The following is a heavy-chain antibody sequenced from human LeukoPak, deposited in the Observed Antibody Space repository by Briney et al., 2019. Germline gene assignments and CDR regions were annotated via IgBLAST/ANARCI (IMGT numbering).Heavy chain of an antibody. V-gene: IGHV7-4-1*02. CDR2: INTNTGNP. D-gene: IGHD3-10*01. J-gene: IGHJ3*02. CDR1: GYTFTSYA. CDR3: ARDPRGQFTDAFDI. Sequence: GASVKVSCKASGYTFTSYAMNWVRQAPGQGLEWMGWINTNTGNPTYAQGFTGRFVFSLDTSVSTAYLQISSLKAEDTAVYYCARDPRGQFTDAFDIWGQGTMVTASS.